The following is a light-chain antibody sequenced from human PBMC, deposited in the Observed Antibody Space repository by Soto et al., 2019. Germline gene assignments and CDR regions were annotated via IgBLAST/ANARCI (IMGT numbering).Light chain of an antibody. CDR2: GSS. CDR3: QQYNKWPPYT. Sequence: IVMTQSPATLSVSPGERATLSCRASQSLNNNLAWYQQKPGQAHRLLFYGSSTRATGIPARFSGSGSGTEFTLTISSLQSEDFAVYYCQQYNKWPPYTFGQGTKLEIK. V-gene: IGKV3-15*01. CDR1: QSLNNN. J-gene: IGKJ2*01.